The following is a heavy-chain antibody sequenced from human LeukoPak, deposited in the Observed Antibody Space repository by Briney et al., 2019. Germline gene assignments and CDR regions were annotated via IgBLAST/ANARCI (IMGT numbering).Heavy chain of an antibody. J-gene: IGHJ4*02. Sequence: GASVKVSCKTSGYTFTIHHIQWVRQAPGQGLEWMGWINTNSGGTIYSQKFQGRITMTRDPSITTAYMELSSLRSDDTAVYYCARDYSTSSWDNWGQGILVTVSS. D-gene: IGHD6-13*01. CDR3: ARDYSTSSWDN. CDR2: INTNSGGT. V-gene: IGHV1-2*02. CDR1: GYTFTIHH.